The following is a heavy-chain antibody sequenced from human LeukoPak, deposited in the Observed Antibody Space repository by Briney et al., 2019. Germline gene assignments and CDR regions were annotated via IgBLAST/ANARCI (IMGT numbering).Heavy chain of an antibody. J-gene: IGHJ4*02. V-gene: IGHV3-23*01. CDR1: GGSISSGRFP. CDR2: FSGTSTN. Sequence: PSETLSLTCEVSGGSISSGRFPWSWIRQSPGKGLEWVSTFSGTSTNSYADAVKGRVTISRDNSKNTLYLQMNSLRAEDTAVYYCAKLKQWQPQRYFFEYWGQGALVTVAS. CDR3: AKLKQWQPQRYFFEY. D-gene: IGHD6-19*01.